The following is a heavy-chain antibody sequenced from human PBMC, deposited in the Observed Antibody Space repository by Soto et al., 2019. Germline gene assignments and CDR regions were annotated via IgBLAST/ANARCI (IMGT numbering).Heavy chain of an antibody. Sequence: PSETLSLTCTVSGGSISSYYWSWIRQPPGKGLEWIGYIYYSGSTNYNPSLKSRVTISVDTSNNQFSLKLSSVTAADTAVYYCARCRGTGTSPHDSQSWGQGTLVTVS. J-gene: IGHJ1*01. V-gene: IGHV4-59*12. CDR1: GGSISSYY. CDR2: IYYSGST. D-gene: IGHD3-16*01. CDR3: ARCRGTGTSPHDSQS.